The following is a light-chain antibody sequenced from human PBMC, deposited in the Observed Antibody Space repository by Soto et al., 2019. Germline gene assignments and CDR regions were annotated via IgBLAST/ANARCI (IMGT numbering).Light chain of an antibody. CDR1: QSVSSC. V-gene: IGKV3-11*01. J-gene: IGKJ4*01. CDR2: DAS. Sequence: EIVLTQSPATLSLSPGERATLSCRASQSVSSCLAWYQQKPGQAPRLLIYDASNRATGIPARFSGSGSGTDFTLTVRNLESEDFAVYYCKQCSNWPLTFGGGTKVDIK. CDR3: KQCSNWPLT.